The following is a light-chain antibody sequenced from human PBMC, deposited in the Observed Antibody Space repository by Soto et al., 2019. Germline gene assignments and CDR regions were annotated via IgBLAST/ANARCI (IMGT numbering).Light chain of an antibody. CDR3: QQYNNWPLT. Sequence: IVMAQSPATLSVSPVDRSTLSCRASQSVSSNLAWYQQKPGQAPRLLIYGASTRATGIPARFSGSGSGTEFTLTISSLQSEDFAVYYCQQYNNWPLTFGGGTKVDIK. J-gene: IGKJ4*01. CDR1: QSVSSN. CDR2: GAS. V-gene: IGKV3-15*01.